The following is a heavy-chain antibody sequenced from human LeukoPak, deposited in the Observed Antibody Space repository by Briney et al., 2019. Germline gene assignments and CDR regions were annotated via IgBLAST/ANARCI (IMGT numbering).Heavy chain of an antibody. CDR3: AKDRKSVVITIFDY. Sequence: GGSLRLPCAASGFTFSSYAMSWVRQAPGKGLEWVSAISGSGGSTYYADSVKGRFTISGDNSKNTLYLQMNSLRAEDTAVYYCAKDRKSVVITIFDYWGQGTLVTVSS. J-gene: IGHJ4*02. CDR1: GFTFSSYA. V-gene: IGHV3-23*01. CDR2: ISGSGGST. D-gene: IGHD3-22*01.